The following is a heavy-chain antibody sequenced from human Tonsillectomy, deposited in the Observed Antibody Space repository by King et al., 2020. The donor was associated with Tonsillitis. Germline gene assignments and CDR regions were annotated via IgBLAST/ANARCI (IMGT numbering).Heavy chain of an antibody. D-gene: IGHD1-7*01. CDR2: IYYSGST. V-gene: IGHV4-39*07. CDR3: ARDRTTHYYYSGMDV. CDR1: GGSISSSSYY. J-gene: IGHJ6*02. Sequence: LQLQESGPGLVKPSETLSLTCTVSGGSISSSSYYWGWIRQPPGKGLEWIGSIYYSGSTYYNPSLKSRVTISVDTPKNPFSLKLSSVTAADTAVYYCARDRTTHYYYSGMDVWGQGTTVTVSS.